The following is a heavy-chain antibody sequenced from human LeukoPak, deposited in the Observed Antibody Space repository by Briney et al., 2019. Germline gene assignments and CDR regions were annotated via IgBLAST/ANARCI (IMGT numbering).Heavy chain of an antibody. D-gene: IGHD1-7*01. CDR2: IIPIFGTA. Sequence: GASVKVSCKASGGTFSSYAISWVRQAPGQGLEWMGGIIPIFGTANYAQKFQGRVTITTDESTSTAYMELSSLRSEDTAVYYCARETTNFNWNFLYFDYWGQGTLVTVSS. CDR3: ARETTNFNWNFLYFDY. V-gene: IGHV1-69*05. J-gene: IGHJ4*02. CDR1: GGTFSSYA.